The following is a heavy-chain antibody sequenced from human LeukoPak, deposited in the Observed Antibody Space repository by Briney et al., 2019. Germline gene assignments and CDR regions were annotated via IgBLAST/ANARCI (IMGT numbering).Heavy chain of an antibody. J-gene: IGHJ3*02. D-gene: IGHD4-17*01. CDR1: GITFSDYW. V-gene: IGHV3-7*01. CDR2: INQNGGEN. CDR3: ARPQVNDYGDCGI. Sequence: GGSLRLSCAVSGITFSDYWMTWVRQAPGNGLEWVANINQNGGENYYVDSVKGRFTISRDNTKNSVYLQMNSLRAEDTAVYYCARPQVNDYGDCGIWGQGTMVAVSS.